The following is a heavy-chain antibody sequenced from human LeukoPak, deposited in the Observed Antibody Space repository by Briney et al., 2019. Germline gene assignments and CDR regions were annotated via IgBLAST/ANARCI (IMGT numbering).Heavy chain of an antibody. CDR2: ISGSGGNT. CDR3: AISTYPSAWADAFDI. Sequence: GGSLRLSCAASGFTFSTYGMSWVRQAPGKGLEWVSAISGSGGNTYYADSVKGRITISRDNSKNTLFLQVTSLRAEDTAVYYCAISTYPSAWADAFDIWGQGTLVTVSS. D-gene: IGHD6-19*01. J-gene: IGHJ3*02. V-gene: IGHV3-23*01. CDR1: GFTFSTYG.